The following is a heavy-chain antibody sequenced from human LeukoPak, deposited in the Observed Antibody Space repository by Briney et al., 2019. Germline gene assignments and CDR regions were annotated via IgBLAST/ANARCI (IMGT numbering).Heavy chain of an antibody. CDR3: ARGGYYYDSSGYYYGPFDY. J-gene: IGHJ4*02. V-gene: IGHV4-34*01. CDR1: GGSFSGYY. CDR2: INHSGST. D-gene: IGHD3-22*01. Sequence: SETLSLTCAVYGGSFSGYYWSWIRQPPGKGLEWIGEINHSGSTNYNPSLKSRVTTSVDTSKSQFSLKLSSVTAADTAVYYCARGGYYYDSSGYYYGPFDYWGQGTLVTVSS.